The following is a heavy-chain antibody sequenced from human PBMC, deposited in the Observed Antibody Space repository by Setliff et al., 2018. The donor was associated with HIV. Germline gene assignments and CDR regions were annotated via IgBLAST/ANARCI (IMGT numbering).Heavy chain of an antibody. D-gene: IGHD1-26*01. CDR3: ARDGGSYYGYYYGMDV. Sequence: PGGSLRLSCAASGFTFSSYWMHWVRQAPGKGLVWVSRINSDGSSTSYADSVKGRFTISRDNDRNSLYLQMNSLRAEDTAVYYCARDGGSYYGYYYGMDVWGQGTTVTVSS. CDR1: GFTFSSYW. V-gene: IGHV3-74*01. CDR2: INSDGSST. J-gene: IGHJ6*02.